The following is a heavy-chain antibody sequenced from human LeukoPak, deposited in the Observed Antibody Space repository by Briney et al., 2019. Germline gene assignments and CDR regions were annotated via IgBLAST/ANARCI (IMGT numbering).Heavy chain of an antibody. CDR3: ARGRIQLWSSLFDY. CDR1: GFTFSTYA. Sequence: GGSLRLSCVASGFTFSTYAMSWVRQAPGKGLEWVSAISGSGGSTYYADSVKGRFTISRDNSKNTLYLQMNSLRAEDTAVYYCARGRIQLWSSLFDYWGQGTLVTVSS. J-gene: IGHJ4*02. D-gene: IGHD5-18*01. V-gene: IGHV3-23*01. CDR2: ISGSGGST.